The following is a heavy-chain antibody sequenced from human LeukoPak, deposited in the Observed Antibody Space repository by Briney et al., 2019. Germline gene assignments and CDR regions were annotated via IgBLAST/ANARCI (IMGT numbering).Heavy chain of an antibody. CDR1: GFTFSNYG. CDR3: AREPIAAAGTLGDY. D-gene: IGHD6-13*01. Sequence: GRSLRLSCAASGFTFSNYGMHWVRQAPGKGLEWVALIWYDGSNKYYADSVQGRFIISRDNSKNTLYLQMNSLRAEDTAVYYCAREPIAAAGTLGDYWGQGTLVTVSS. V-gene: IGHV3-33*01. J-gene: IGHJ4*02. CDR2: IWYDGSNK.